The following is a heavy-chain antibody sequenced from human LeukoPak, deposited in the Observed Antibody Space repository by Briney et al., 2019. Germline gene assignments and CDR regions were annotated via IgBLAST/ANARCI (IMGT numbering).Heavy chain of an antibody. CDR2: ISGSGGST. V-gene: IGHV3-23*01. CDR1: GFTFSSYA. D-gene: IGHD2-2*01. CDR3: AKARLGCSSTSCYEGYSYGPRNYYFDY. Sequence: PGGSLRLSCAAPGFTFSSYAMSWVRQAPGKGLEWVSAISGSGGSTYYADSVKGRFTISRDNSKNTLYLQMNSLRAEDTAVYYCAKARLGCSSTSCYEGYSYGPRNYYFDYWGQGTLVTVSS. J-gene: IGHJ4*02.